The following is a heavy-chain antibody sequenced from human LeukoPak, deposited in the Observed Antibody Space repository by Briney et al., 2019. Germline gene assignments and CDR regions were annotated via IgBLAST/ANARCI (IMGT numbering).Heavy chain of an antibody. CDR3: ARGAPYRDSDDY. V-gene: IGHV3-7*05. CDR1: GFAFSTYW. D-gene: IGHD5-24*01. J-gene: IGHJ4*02. Sequence: GGSLRLSCAASGFAFSTYWMTWVRQAPGKGLEWVANINQDGSVKNYVDSVKGRFTISRDNAKNSLYLQVNSLRVDDTAVYYCARGAPYRDSDDYWGQGTLVAVSS. CDR2: INQDGSVK.